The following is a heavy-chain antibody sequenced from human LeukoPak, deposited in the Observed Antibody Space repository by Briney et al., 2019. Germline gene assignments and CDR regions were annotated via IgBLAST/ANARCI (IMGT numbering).Heavy chain of an antibody. CDR2: ISSSSSYT. CDR1: GFTFSDYY. CDR3: AREPHEGWFDP. V-gene: IGHV3-11*06. J-gene: IGHJ5*02. Sequence: GGSLRLPCAASGFTFSDYYMSCIRQAPGKGLEWVSYISSSSSYTNYADSVKGRFTISRDNAKNSLYLQMNSLRAEDTAVYYCAREPHEGWFDPWGQGTLVTVSS.